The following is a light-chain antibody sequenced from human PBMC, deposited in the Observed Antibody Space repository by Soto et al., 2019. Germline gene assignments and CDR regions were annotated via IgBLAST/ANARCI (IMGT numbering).Light chain of an antibody. Sequence: QSVLTQPPSVSGAPGQRVTISCTGSTSNIGAGFGVHWYQQLPGAGPKVVIYADVNRPSGVPDRFSGSKSGTSASLTITGLLAEDEAVYYCQSYDSSLNNSGLFGGGTKLTVL. V-gene: IGLV1-40*01. CDR1: TSNIGAGFG. CDR3: QSYDSSLNNSGL. J-gene: IGLJ3*02. CDR2: ADV.